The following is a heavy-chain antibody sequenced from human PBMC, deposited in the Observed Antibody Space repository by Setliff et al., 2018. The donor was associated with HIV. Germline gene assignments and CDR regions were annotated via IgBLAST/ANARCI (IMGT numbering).Heavy chain of an antibody. Sequence: PSETLSLTCAFYGGSLTDYYWSWIRQLPGKGLEWIGEINHSGSTNYNSSLKSRVTISVDMSKNQFSLKLRSVTAADTALYYCARDRRSIFGVDTKNWFDPWGQGTLVTVS. CDR2: INHSGST. CDR1: GGSLTDYY. D-gene: IGHD3-3*01. CDR3: ARDRRSIFGVDTKNWFDP. V-gene: IGHV4-34*01. J-gene: IGHJ5*02.